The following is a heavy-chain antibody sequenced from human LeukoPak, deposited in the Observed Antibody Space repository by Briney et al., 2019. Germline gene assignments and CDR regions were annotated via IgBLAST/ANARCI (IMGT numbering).Heavy chain of an antibody. CDR1: GFTFSSYS. V-gene: IGHV3-21*01. Sequence: GGSLRLSCAAPGFTFSSYSMNWVRQAPGKGLEWVSSISSSSSYIYYADSVKGRFTISRDNAKNSLYLQMDSLRAEDTAVYYCARHSGYDGFDYWGQGTLVTVSS. D-gene: IGHD5-12*01. CDR3: ARHSGYDGFDY. J-gene: IGHJ4*02. CDR2: ISSSSSYI.